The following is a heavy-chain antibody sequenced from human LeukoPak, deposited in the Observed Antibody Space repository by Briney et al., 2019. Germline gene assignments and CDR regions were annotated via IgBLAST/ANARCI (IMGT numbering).Heavy chain of an antibody. CDR1: GYTFTGYY. Sequence: ASVKVSCKASGYTFTGYYMHWVRQAPGQGLEWMGRIDPKSGATSYAQKFQGRVTMTRDTSISTAYMELTRLTSDDTAVYYCVRDASVSADYWGQGTLVTVSS. J-gene: IGHJ4*02. CDR2: IDPKSGAT. D-gene: IGHD5/OR15-5a*01. V-gene: IGHV1-2*06. CDR3: VRDASVSADY.